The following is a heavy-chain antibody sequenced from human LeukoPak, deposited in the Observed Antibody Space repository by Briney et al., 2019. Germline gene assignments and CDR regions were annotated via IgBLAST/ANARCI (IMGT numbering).Heavy chain of an antibody. CDR1: GYTFTGYY. J-gene: IGHJ4*02. CDR2: INPNSGGT. Sequence: GASVKVSCKASGYTFTGYYMHWGRQAPGQGLEWRGWINPNSGGTNYAQKFQGRVTMTRDTSISTAYMELSRLRSDDTAVYYCARDPLQWLVQYYFDYWGQGTLVTVSS. CDR3: ARDPLQWLVQYYFDY. D-gene: IGHD6-19*01. V-gene: IGHV1-2*02.